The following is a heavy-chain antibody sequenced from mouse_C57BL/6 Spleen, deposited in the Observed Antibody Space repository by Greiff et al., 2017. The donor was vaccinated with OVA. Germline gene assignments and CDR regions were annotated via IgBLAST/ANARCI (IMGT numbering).Heavy chain of an antibody. CDR3: ARRGVVATDY. V-gene: IGHV1-52*01. D-gene: IGHD1-1*01. Sequence: QVHVKQPGAELVRPGSSVKLSCKASGYTFTSYWMHWVKQRPIQGLEWIGNIDPSDSETHYNQKFKDKATLTVDKSSSTAYMQLSSLTSEDSAVYYCARRGVVATDYWGQGTTLTVSS. J-gene: IGHJ2*01. CDR1: GYTFTSYW. CDR2: IDPSDSET.